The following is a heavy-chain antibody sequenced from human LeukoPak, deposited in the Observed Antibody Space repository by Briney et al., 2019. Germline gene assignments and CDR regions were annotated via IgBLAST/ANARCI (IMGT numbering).Heavy chain of an antibody. CDR1: GFTFSSYG. V-gene: IGHV3-30*02. D-gene: IGHD3-22*01. CDR2: IRYDGSNK. J-gene: IGHJ4*02. CDR3: AKDLYDSSGYDGGYFDY. Sequence: GGSLRLSCAASGFTFSSYGMHWVRQAPGKGLEWVAFIRYDGSNKYYADSVKGRFTISRDNSKNTLYLQMNSLRAEDTAVYYCAKDLYDSSGYDGGYFDYWGQGTLVTVSS.